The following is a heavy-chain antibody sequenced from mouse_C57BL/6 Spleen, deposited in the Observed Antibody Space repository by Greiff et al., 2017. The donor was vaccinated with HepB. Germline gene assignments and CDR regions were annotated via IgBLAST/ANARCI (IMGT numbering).Heavy chain of an antibody. Sequence: EVMLVESGGGLVQPGGSMKLSCAASGFTFSDAWMDWVRQSPEKGLEWVAEIRNKANNHATYYAESVKGRFTISRDDSKSSVYLQMNSLRAEDTGIYYCTRPPYSNYVRWYFDVWGTGTTVTVSS. V-gene: IGHV6-6*01. D-gene: IGHD2-5*01. CDR1: GFTFSDAW. J-gene: IGHJ1*03. CDR3: TRPPYSNYVRWYFDV. CDR2: IRNKANNHAT.